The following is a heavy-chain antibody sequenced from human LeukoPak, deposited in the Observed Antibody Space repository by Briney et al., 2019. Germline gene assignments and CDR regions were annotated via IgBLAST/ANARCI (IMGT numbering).Heavy chain of an antibody. Sequence: GGSLRLSCAASGFTFSSYAMSWVRQAPGKGLEWVSAISGSGGSTYYADSVKGRFTISRDNSKNTLYLQMNSLRAEDTAVYYCARDQDIVATIPYYYYYYGMDVWGQGTTVTVSS. V-gene: IGHV3-23*01. D-gene: IGHD5-12*01. CDR1: GFTFSSYA. J-gene: IGHJ6*02. CDR3: ARDQDIVATIPYYYYYYGMDV. CDR2: ISGSGGST.